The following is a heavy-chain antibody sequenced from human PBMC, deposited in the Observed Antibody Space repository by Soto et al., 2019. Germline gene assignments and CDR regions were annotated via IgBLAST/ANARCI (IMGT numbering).Heavy chain of an antibody. V-gene: IGHV3-9*01. D-gene: IGHD1-1*01. CDR2: ISWNSGTK. Sequence: GGSLRLSCAASGFIFDDYAMHWVRQAPGKGLEWVSSISWNSGTKGYADSVKGRFTISRDNVKNSLYLQMNSLGPEDTALYYCARNDPGGYYSYYMDVWGKGTTVTVSS. CDR1: GFIFDDYA. J-gene: IGHJ6*03. CDR3: ARNDPGGYYSYYMDV.